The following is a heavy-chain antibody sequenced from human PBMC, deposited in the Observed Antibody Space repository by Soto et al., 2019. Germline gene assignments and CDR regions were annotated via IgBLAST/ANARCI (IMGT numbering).Heavy chain of an antibody. CDR3: TTDDPINRN. CDR1: GFTFSNAW. V-gene: IGHV3-15*01. CDR2: IKSKVDSATT. J-gene: IGHJ4*02. Sequence: GGSLRLSCAASGFTFSNAWMSWVRQAPGKGLEWVGRIKSKVDSATTDYAAPVKGRFSIPRDDSRNTLYLQMNSLKIEDTAVYYCTTDDPINRNWGQGTLVTVSS.